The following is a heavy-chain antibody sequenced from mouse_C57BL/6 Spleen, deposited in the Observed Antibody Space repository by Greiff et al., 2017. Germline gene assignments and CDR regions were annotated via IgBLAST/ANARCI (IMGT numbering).Heavy chain of an antibody. CDR1: GYTFTSYW. J-gene: IGHJ3*01. CDR3: ARGGSYDGPRGFAY. D-gene: IGHD2-3*01. Sequence: QVQLQQSGAELVKPGASVKLSCKASGYTFTSYWMQWVKQRPGQGLEWIGEIDPSDSYTNYNQKFKGKATLTVDTSSSTAYMQLSSLTSEDSAVYYCARGGSYDGPRGFAYWGQGTLVTVSA. CDR2: IDPSDSYT. V-gene: IGHV1-50*01.